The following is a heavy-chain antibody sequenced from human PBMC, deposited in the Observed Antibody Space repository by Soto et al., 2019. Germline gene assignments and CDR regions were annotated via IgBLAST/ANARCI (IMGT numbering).Heavy chain of an antibody. D-gene: IGHD3-9*01. V-gene: IGHV5-51*01. J-gene: IGHJ6*02. CDR3: ARRGLAGYDMFYGMDV. Sequence: EVQLVQSGAEVKKPGESLQISCKGSGYSFTSYWIGWVRQMPGKGLEWMGIIYPGDSDTRYSPSFQGQVTISADKSIRTAYMQWSSLKASDTALYYCARRGLAGYDMFYGMDVWGQGTTVTVSS. CDR1: GYSFTSYW. CDR2: IYPGDSDT.